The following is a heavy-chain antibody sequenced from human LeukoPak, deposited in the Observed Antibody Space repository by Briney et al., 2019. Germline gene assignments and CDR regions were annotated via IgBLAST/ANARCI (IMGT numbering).Heavy chain of an antibody. D-gene: IGHD3-22*01. CDR2: IYYSGST. Sequence: SETLSLTCTVSGGSVSSGSYYWSWIRQPPGKGLEWIGYIYYSGSTNYNPSLKSRVTISVDTSKNQFSLKLSSVTAADTAVYYCAREEVYDSSGYLDAFDIWGQGTMVTVSS. J-gene: IGHJ3*02. CDR3: AREEVYDSSGYLDAFDI. CDR1: GGSVSSGSYY. V-gene: IGHV4-61*01.